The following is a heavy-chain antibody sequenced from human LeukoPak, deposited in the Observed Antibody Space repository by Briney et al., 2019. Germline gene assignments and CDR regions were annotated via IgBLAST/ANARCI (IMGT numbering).Heavy chain of an antibody. V-gene: IGHV3-66*01. J-gene: IGHJ4*02. Sequence: PGGSLRLSCAASGFTFSSYGMHWVRQAPGKGLEWVSVIYSGGSTYYADSVKGRFTISRDNSKNTLYLQMNSLRAEDTAVYYCARDHGYDYVWGSYRYPYFDYWGQGTLVTVSS. CDR2: IYSGGST. CDR3: ARDHGYDYVWGSYRYPYFDY. CDR1: GFTFSSYG. D-gene: IGHD3-16*02.